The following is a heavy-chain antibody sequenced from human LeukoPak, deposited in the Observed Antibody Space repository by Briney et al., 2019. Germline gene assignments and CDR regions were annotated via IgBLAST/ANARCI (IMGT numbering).Heavy chain of an antibody. D-gene: IGHD3-3*01. J-gene: IGHJ4*02. CDR2: IYYSGST. CDR3: AGYDFWSGCFDY. Sequence: PSETLSLTCTVSGGSISSSSYYWGWIRQPPGKGLEWIGSIYYSGSTYYNPSLKSRVTISVDTSKNQFSLKLSSVTAADTAVYYCAGYDFWSGCFDYWGQGTLVTVSS. CDR1: GGSISSSSYY. V-gene: IGHV4-39*01.